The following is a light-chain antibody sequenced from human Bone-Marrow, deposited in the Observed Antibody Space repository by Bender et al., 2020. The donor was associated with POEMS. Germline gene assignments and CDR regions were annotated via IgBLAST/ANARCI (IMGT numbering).Light chain of an antibody. CDR1: SSDVGGYNL. Sequence: QSALTQPASVSGSPGQSITISCIGTSSDVGGYNLVSWYQQHPGKAPKVIIYDVIKRPSGVPDRFSGSKSGNTASLSISGLQAEDEADYFCCSYAGSYSYVLFGGGTKLTVL. CDR3: CSYAGSYSYVL. J-gene: IGLJ2*01. CDR2: DVI. V-gene: IGLV2-11*01.